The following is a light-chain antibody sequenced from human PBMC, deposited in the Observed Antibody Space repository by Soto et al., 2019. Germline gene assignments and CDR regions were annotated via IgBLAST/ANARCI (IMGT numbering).Light chain of an antibody. CDR3: QQYGSSPYT. Sequence: EIVLTQSPGTLSLSPGERATLSCRASQSVSSSYLAWYQQKPGQAPRLLIYGESSRATGIPDRFSGSGSGTDFTLTISILEPEDFAVYYCQQYGSSPYTFGQGTKLEIK. CDR2: GES. J-gene: IGKJ2*01. CDR1: QSVSSSY. V-gene: IGKV3-20*01.